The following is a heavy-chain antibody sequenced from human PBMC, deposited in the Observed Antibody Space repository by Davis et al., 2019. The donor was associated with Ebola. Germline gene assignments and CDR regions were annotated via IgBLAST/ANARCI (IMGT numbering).Heavy chain of an antibody. J-gene: IGHJ4*02. CDR1: GGSFSGYY. CDR3: AREMIAEYYFDY. D-gene: IGHD3-22*01. Sequence: MPSETLSLTCAVYGGSFSGYYWSWIRQPPGKGLEWIGSIYYSGSTYYNPSLKSRVTISVDTSKNQFSLKLSSVTAADTAVYYCAREMIAEYYFDYWGQGTLVTVSS. V-gene: IGHV4-34*01. CDR2: IYYSGST.